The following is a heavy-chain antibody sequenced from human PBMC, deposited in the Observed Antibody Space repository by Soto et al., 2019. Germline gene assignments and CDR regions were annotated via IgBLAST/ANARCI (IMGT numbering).Heavy chain of an antibody. CDR1: GGTFSSYA. J-gene: IGHJ5*02. Sequence: QVQLVQSGAEVKKPGSSVKVSCKASGGTFSSYAISWVRQAPGQGLEWMGGIIPTFGTANYAQKFQGRVTITAEESTSRAYIEVSSMRTEDTAVYYCASRDYGGNSVSWFDPWVQGTLVTVSS. V-gene: IGHV1-69*01. D-gene: IGHD4-17*01. CDR2: IIPTFGTA. CDR3: ASRDYGGNSVSWFDP.